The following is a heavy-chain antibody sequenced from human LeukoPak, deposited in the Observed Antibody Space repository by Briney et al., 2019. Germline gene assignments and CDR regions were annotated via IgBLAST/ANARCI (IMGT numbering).Heavy chain of an antibody. D-gene: IGHD4-17*01. Sequence: GASVKVSFKASGYTFTGYYMHWVRPAPGQGREWMGRINPNSGGTKYTQKFPGRVTMTRETSMSTASMELSRLRSDDTAVYYCARAADYGDYAYYYYMDVWGKGTTVTVSS. V-gene: IGHV1-2*06. J-gene: IGHJ6*03. CDR3: ARAADYGDYAYYYYMDV. CDR2: INPNSGGT. CDR1: GYTFTGYY.